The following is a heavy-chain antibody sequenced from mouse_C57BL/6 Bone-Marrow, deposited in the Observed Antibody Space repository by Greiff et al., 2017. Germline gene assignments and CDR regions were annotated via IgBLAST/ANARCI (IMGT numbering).Heavy chain of an antibody. V-gene: IGHV1-63*01. CDR1: GYTFANYW. CDR2: IYPGGGYT. J-gene: IGHJ4*01. D-gene: IGHD2-1*01. CDR3: ARGNYVFYAMDY. Sequence: QVQLQQSGAELVRPGTSVKMSCKASGYTFANYWIGWAKQRPGHGLEWIGDIYPGGGYTNYNEKFKGKATLTADKSSSTAYMQFSSLTSEDSAIYYCARGNYVFYAMDYWGQGTSVTVSS.